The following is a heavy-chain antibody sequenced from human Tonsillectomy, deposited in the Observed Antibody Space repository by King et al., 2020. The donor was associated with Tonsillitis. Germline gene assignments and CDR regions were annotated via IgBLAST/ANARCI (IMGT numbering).Heavy chain of an antibody. CDR1: GFTFSNAW. J-gene: IGHJ4*03. Sequence: VQLVESGGGLVKPGGSLRLSCEASGFTFSNAWMNWVRQAPGKGPEWVWRIKSKRDGETTDYTAPVKGRFTISRDDSKDTLYLHIDSLKTEDTALYYCPYGLSRVTWGGYWGQGTLVSVSS. V-gene: IGHV3-15*01. D-gene: IGHD3-16*01. CDR2: IKSKRDGETT. CDR3: PYGLSRVTWGGY.